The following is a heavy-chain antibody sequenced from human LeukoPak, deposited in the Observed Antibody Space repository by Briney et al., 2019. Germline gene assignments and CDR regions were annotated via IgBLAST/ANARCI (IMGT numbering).Heavy chain of an antibody. CDR1: GGSISSYY. J-gene: IGHJ3*02. V-gene: IGHV4-59*01. CDR2: IYHRGTT. CDR3: ARVDLPHYYDSSGYYNSDSSDM. Sequence: PSETLSLTCSVSGGSISSYYWSWIRRPTGKGLECSGYIYHRGTTNYNPSLKSRVTISVDTSKNQFSLKLSSVTAADTAVYHCARVDLPHYYDSSGYYNSDSSDMWGQGTMVTVSS. D-gene: IGHD3-22*01.